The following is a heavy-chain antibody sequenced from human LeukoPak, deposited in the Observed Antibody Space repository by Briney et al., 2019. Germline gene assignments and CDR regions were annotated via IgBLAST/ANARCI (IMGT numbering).Heavy chain of an antibody. CDR3: ARREYCGGTSCYSAALDC. CDR1: GGSISGYF. V-gene: IGHV4-59*08. D-gene: IGHD2-15*01. CDR2: IFYSGFT. Sequence: PSETLSLTCTVSGGSISGYFWGWIRQSPGKGLEWIGYIFYSGFTNYNPSLKSRVTISVDTSKNQFSLKLTSVAAADTAVYFCARREYCGGTSCYSAALDCWGQGILVTVSS. J-gene: IGHJ4*02.